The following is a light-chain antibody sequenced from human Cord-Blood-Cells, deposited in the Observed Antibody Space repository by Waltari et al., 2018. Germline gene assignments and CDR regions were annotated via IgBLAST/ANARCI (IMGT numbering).Light chain of an antibody. J-gene: IGKJ2*01. Sequence: DIQLTQSPSFLSASVGDRVTITCRASQGISSYLAWYQQKPGKAPKLLIYAASTLQSGVPPRFSGSGSGTEFTLTISSLQPEDFATYYCQQLNSYSYTFGQGTKLEIK. V-gene: IGKV1-9*01. CDR1: QGISSY. CDR3: QQLNSYSYT. CDR2: AAS.